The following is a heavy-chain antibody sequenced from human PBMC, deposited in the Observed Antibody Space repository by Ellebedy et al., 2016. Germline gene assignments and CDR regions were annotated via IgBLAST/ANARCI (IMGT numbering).Heavy chain of an antibody. CDR1: GFSFRSFW. Sequence: GGSLRLSCAASGFSFRSFWMSWVRQPPGKGLEWVANIKEDGSEKHYVDSVEGRFTISRDNAKNSLYLQMNSLRAEDTAVYHCARGGNQFFGHWGQGKLVTVSS. J-gene: IGHJ4*02. CDR3: ARGGNQFFGH. D-gene: IGHD4-23*01. V-gene: IGHV3-7*03. CDR2: IKEDGSEK.